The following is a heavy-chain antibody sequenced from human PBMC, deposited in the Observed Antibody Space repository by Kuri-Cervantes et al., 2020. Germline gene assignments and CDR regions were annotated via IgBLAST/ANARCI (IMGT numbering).Heavy chain of an antibody. CDR1: GYTFTDYF. CDR3: ARGGKRYSSSQYGMDV. D-gene: IGHD6-6*01. CDR2: INPNSGAT. V-gene: IGHV1-2*02. Sequence: ASVKVSCKASGYTFTDYFVQWVRQAPGQGPEWMGWINPNSGATNYLQKFQGRVTMTRDTSITTAYMELSGLRSDDTAVYYCARGGKRYSSSQYGMDVWGQGTTVTVSS. J-gene: IGHJ6*02.